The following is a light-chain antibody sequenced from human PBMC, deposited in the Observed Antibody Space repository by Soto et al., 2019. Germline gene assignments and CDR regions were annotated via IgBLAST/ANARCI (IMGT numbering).Light chain of an antibody. V-gene: IGKV3-11*01. CDR2: DAI. Sequence: EIVLTQSPATLSLSPGERATLSCSASQNVRSYLAWYQQKPGQAPRLLIHDAISRATGIPARFSGSGSGTDFTLTISSLESEDFAVYYCQQRTNWPTSSFSPWTRREL. J-gene: IGKJ5*01. CDR3: QQRTNWPTSS. CDR1: QNVRSY.